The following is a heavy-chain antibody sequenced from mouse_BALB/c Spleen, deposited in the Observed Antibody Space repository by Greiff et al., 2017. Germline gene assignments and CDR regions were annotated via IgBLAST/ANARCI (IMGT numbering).Heavy chain of an antibody. Sequence: QVQLQQSGAELVRPGASVTLSCKASGYTFTDYEMHWVKQTPVHGLEWIGAIDPETGGTAYNQKFKGKATLTADKSSSTAYMELRSLTSDDSAVYYCTTYYYGSWFAYWGQGTLVTVSA. D-gene: IGHD1-2*01. V-gene: IGHV1-15*01. CDR3: TTYYYGSWFAY. J-gene: IGHJ3*01. CDR2: IDPETGGT. CDR1: GYTFTDYE.